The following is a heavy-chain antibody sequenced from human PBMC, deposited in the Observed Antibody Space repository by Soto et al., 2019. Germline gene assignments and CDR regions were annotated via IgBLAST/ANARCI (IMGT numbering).Heavy chain of an antibody. CDR2: IFFSGAT. D-gene: IGHD2-15*01. CDR1: GGSVSSDAFY. CDR3: ARDAGDSGLSNGFES. V-gene: IGHV4-61*08. J-gene: IGHJ5*01. Sequence: PSSTLYLNCTVSGGSVSSDAFYWTWIRQPPGRGLEWIGYIFFSGATNYNPSLKSRVIISVDMSKNQFSLNLTSVTAADTAVYYCARDAGDSGLSNGFESWGQGTLVTVSS.